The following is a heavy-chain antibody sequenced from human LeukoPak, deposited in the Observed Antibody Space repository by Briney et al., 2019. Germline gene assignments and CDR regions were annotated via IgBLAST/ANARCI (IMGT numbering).Heavy chain of an antibody. CDR1: GGFFTGFY. CDR2: INHSGST. D-gene: IGHD5-12*01. J-gene: IGHJ3*01. Sequence: SETLSLTCAVYGGFFTGFYWRRIRQPPGKGLEWIGEINHSGSTKYNPSLKSRVTISADTSTNQFFLRLTSVTAADTGVYYCACNVVRYSAYDREEDPFDLWGQGTMVTVSS. CDR3: ACNVVRYSAYDREEDPFDL. V-gene: IGHV4-34*01.